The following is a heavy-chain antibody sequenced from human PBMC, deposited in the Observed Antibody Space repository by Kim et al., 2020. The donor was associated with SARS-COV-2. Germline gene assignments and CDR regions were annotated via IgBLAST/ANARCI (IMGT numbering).Heavy chain of an antibody. V-gene: IGHV1-2*06. CDR3: AKGGYRTGWGDFDV. CDR2: INPNTVNT. J-gene: IGHJ3*01. D-gene: IGHD6-19*01. Sequence: ASVKVSCKASGYTFSGYYFHWVRQAPGQGLEWMGRINPNTVNTNLAQKFQGRVTMTRDTSISTAYMELTSLRYDDTAVYYCAKGGYRTGWGDFDVGGQGTSVTVAA. CDR1: GYTFSGYY.